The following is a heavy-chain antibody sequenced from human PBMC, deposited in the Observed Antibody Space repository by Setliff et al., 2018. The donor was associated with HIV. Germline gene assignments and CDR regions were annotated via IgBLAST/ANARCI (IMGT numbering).Heavy chain of an antibody. V-gene: IGHV3-53*01. CDR2: IYAGGST. J-gene: IGHJ6*02. CDR1: GFTLTKYT. CDR3: ARGRNRNYVVYGMDV. Sequence: GGSLRLSCEASGFTLTKYTMSWVRQAPGKGLEWVSVIYAGGSTYYADSVKGRFTISRDNSKNMLYLQMDSLRAEDTAVYYCARGRNRNYVVYGMDVWGQGTTVTVSS. D-gene: IGHD1-7*01.